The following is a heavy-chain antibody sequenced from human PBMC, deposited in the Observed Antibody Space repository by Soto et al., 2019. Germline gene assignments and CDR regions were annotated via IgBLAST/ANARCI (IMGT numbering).Heavy chain of an antibody. CDR1: GYTFTGYY. Sequence: GASVKVSCKASGYTFTGYYMHWVRQAPGQGLEWMGWINPNSGGTNYAQKFQGWVTMTRDTSISTAYMELSRLRSDDTAVYYCARTPLNDYSNYGSTYYYGMDVWGQGTTVTVSS. D-gene: IGHD4-4*01. CDR2: INPNSGGT. V-gene: IGHV1-2*04. CDR3: ARTPLNDYSNYGSTYYYGMDV. J-gene: IGHJ6*02.